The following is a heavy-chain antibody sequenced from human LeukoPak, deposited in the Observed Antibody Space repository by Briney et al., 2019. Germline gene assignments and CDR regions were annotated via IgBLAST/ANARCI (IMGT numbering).Heavy chain of an antibody. CDR2: IKQDGSVK. Sequence: GGSLRLSCAASGFTFSNFWMNWVRQAPGKGLEWVANIKQDGSVKHYVDSVKGRFTISRDNAKNSLYLQMNSLRAEDTAVYYCAKDSPFGGNWGQGTLVTVSS. D-gene: IGHD1-26*01. J-gene: IGHJ4*02. CDR3: AKDSPFGGN. CDR1: GFTFSNFW. V-gene: IGHV3-7*01.